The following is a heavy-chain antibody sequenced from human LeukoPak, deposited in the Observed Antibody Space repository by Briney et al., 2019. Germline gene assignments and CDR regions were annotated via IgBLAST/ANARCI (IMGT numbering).Heavy chain of an antibody. CDR2: IYYTGST. D-gene: IGHD6-13*01. J-gene: IGHJ5*02. CDR1: GGSISSYY. CDR3: ARSIAAPGKSWFDP. Sequence: PSETLSLTCTVSGGSISSYYWSWIRQPPGKGLEWIGYIYYTGSTNHNPSLRSRVTISLDTSKNQFSLRLNSVTAADTAVYYCARSIAAPGKSWFDPWGQGTLVTVSS. V-gene: IGHV4-59*01.